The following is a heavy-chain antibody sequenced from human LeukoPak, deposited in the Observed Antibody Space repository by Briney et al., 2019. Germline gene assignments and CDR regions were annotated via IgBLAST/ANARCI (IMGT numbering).Heavy chain of an antibody. CDR2: ISSSSSYI. J-gene: IGHJ5*02. CDR1: GFTFSSYS. D-gene: IGHD6-19*01. Sequence: GGSLRLSCAASGFTFSSYSMNWVRQAPGKGLEWVSSISSSSSYIYYADSVKGRFTISRDNAKNSLYLQMNSLRAEDTAVYYCARGDSSGWRPNWFNPWGQGTLVTVSS. CDR3: ARGDSSGWRPNWFNP. V-gene: IGHV3-21*01.